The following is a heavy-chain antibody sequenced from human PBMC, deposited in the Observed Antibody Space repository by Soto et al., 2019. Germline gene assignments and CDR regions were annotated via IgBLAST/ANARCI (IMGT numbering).Heavy chain of an antibody. CDR2: ISYDGSNK. Sequence: GGSLRLSCAASGFTFSSFGMHWVRQAPGKGLEWVAVISYDGSNKYYADSVRGRFTISRDKSKNTLYLQMNSLRVEDTAVFYCAKPTVPFGRIAVAGPFDHWGLGTLVTVSS. CDR1: GFTFSSFG. D-gene: IGHD6-19*01. CDR3: AKPTVPFGRIAVAGPFDH. V-gene: IGHV3-30*18. J-gene: IGHJ4*02.